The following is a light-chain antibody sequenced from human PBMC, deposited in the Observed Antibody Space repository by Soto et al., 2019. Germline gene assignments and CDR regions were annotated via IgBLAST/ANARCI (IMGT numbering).Light chain of an antibody. J-gene: IGLJ2*01. CDR2: DDA. Sequence: SYELTQPPSVSVARGQTARITCGGDHIGGKSVHWYQQKPGQAPLLVVYDDADRPSGIPERFSGSNSDNTATLTIGRVEAGDEADYYCQEWDAGSDHVVFGGGTQLTVL. V-gene: IGLV3-21*02. CDR1: HIGGKS. CDR3: QEWDAGSDHVV.